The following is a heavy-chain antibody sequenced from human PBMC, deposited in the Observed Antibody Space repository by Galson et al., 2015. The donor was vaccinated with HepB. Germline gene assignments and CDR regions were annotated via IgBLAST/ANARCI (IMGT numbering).Heavy chain of an antibody. CDR1: GFTFSNYW. J-gene: IGHJ4*02. CDR2: IRPDGTTS. Sequence: SLRLSCAASGFTFSNYWFHWDRQVPGKGLVWVSRIRPDGTTSISADSVKGRFIISRDNAKNTLYLQMNSLRAEDTGVYFCAGGIEMASILGDYWGQGILVTVSS. CDR3: AGGIEMASILGDY. V-gene: IGHV3-74*01. D-gene: IGHD5-24*01.